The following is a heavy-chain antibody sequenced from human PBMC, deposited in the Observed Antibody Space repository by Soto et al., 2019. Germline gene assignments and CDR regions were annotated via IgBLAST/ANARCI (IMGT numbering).Heavy chain of an antibody. J-gene: IGHJ3*02. CDR2: ISGSGSRT. V-gene: IGHV3-23*01. D-gene: IGHD4-17*01. CDR1: GFTFSSYA. Sequence: EVQLLESGGGLVQPGGSLRLSCAASGFTFSSYAMSWVRQAPGKGLEWVSAISGSGSRTYYADSVKGRFTFSRDNSKKTLYLQMNSLRAEDTAVYFCAKGTYRDYVYWDHAFDIGGQGTMVTVSS. CDR3: AKGTYRDYVYWDHAFDI.